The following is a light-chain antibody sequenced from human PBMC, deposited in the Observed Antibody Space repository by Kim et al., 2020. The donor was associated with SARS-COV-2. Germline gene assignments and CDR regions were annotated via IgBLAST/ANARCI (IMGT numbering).Light chain of an antibody. Sequence: AVGQTVSITCQGDSRRSYYASGCQQKPGQAPVLVIYDKNNRPSASPDRFSGSSSGDTASLSITGAQAEDDADYYCSSRDSSSNHVVFGGGTQLTVL. CDR2: DKN. CDR1: SRRSYY. V-gene: IGLV3-19*01. CDR3: SSRDSSSNHVV. J-gene: IGLJ2*01.